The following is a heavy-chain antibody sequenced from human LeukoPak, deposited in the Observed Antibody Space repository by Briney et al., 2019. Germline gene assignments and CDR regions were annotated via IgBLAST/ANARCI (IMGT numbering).Heavy chain of an antibody. CDR1: GFTFSAYA. V-gene: IGHV3-64D*06. D-gene: IGHD2-21*02. CDR2: IISNGGST. Sequence: PGGSLRLSCSASGFTFSAYAIHWVRQAPGRGLEYVSTIISNGGSTYYADSVKGRFTISRDNSKNTVSLQMSSLRAEDTALYYCVKDGLAFCGGDCYSYFDYWGQGTLVTVSS. J-gene: IGHJ4*02. CDR3: VKDGLAFCGGDCYSYFDY.